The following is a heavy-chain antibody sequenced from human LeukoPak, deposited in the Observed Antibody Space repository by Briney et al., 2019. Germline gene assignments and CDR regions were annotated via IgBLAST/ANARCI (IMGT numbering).Heavy chain of an antibody. Sequence: PSETLSLTCAVSGGSMSSYYWSWIRQPPGKGLEWIAYIYYNGNTNYNPSFKGRVTILVDTSKNQFSLKLSSVAAADTAIYYCASQPSATAAFDIWGQGTMVTVSS. D-gene: IGHD5-18*01. CDR1: GGSMSSYY. CDR2: IYYNGNT. J-gene: IGHJ3*02. V-gene: IGHV4-59*08. CDR3: ASQPSATAAFDI.